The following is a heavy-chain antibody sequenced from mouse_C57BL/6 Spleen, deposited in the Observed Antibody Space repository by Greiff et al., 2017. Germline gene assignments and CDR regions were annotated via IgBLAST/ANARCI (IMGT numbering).Heavy chain of an antibody. J-gene: IGHJ3*01. CDR3: TTKGVSSGYVSWFAY. D-gene: IGHD3-2*02. V-gene: IGHV14-4*01. Sequence: VQLQQSGAELVRPGASVKLSCTASGFNIKDDYMHWVKQRPEQGLEWIGWIDPENGDTEYASKFQGKATITADTSSNTAYLQLSSLTSEDTAVYYCTTKGVSSGYVSWFAYWGQGTLVTVAA. CDR1: GFNIKDDY. CDR2: IDPENGDT.